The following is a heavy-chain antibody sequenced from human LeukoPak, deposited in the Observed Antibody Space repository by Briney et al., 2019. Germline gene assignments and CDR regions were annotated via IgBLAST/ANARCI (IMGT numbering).Heavy chain of an antibody. CDR3: ARVVGGYCSGGSCYVGYIDY. J-gene: IGHJ4*02. CDR1: GFTFNSYG. CDR2: IWYDGSNQ. Sequence: GGSLRLSCAASGFTFNSYGMHWVRQAPGKGLEWVAVIWYDGSNQFYADSVKGRFTISRDNSKNTLYLQMNSLRTEDTALYYCARVVGGYCSGGSCYVGYIDYWGQGTLVTVSS. D-gene: IGHD2-15*01. V-gene: IGHV3-33*01.